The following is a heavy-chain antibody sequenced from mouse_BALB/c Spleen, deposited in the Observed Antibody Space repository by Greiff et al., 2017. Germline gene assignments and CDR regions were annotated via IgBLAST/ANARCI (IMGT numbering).Heavy chain of an antibody. V-gene: IGHV1-54*01. Sequence: QVQLQQSGAELVRPGTSVKVSCKASGYAFTNYLIEWVKQRPGQGLEWIGVINPGSGGTNYNEKFKGKATLTADKSSSTAYMQLSSLTSDDSAVYFCARRPCGSRPGFAYWGQGTLVTVSA. CDR1: GYAFTNYL. J-gene: IGHJ3*01. CDR2: INPGSGGT. CDR3: ARRPCGSRPGFAY. D-gene: IGHD1-1*01.